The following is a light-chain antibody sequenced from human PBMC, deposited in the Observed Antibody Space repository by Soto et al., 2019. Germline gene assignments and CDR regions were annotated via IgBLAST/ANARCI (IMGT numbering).Light chain of an antibody. J-gene: IGLJ2*01. CDR3: AAWDDTLNAAV. Sequence: QSVLTQPYSASGTPGQRVTISCSGSSSNIGSHTLNWYQQLPGSAPSLLLYSDNQRPSGVPDRFSGSPSGTSASLAISGLQSEDEAEYYCAAWDDTLNAAVFGGGTKLTVL. CDR2: SDN. V-gene: IGLV1-44*01. CDR1: SSNIGSHT.